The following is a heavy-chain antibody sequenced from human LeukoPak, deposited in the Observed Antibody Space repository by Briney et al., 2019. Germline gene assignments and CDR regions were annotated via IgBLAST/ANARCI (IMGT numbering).Heavy chain of an antibody. CDR1: GDSISSYY. Sequence: PSETLSLTCTVSGDSISSYYWSWIRQPPGKGLEWIGYIYYSGSTNYNPSLKSRVTISVDTSKNQFSLKLSSVTAADTAVYYCARHLGYCSSTSCYSWFDPWGQGTLVTVSS. CDR3: ARHLGYCSSTSCYSWFDP. D-gene: IGHD2-2*01. J-gene: IGHJ5*02. V-gene: IGHV4-59*08. CDR2: IYYSGST.